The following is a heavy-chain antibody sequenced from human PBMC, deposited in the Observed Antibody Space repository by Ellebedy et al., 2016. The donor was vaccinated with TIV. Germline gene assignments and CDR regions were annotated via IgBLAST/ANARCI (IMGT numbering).Heavy chain of an antibody. V-gene: IGHV1-8*01. CDR2: MNPNSGNT. J-gene: IGHJ6*03. CDR1: GYTFTSYD. Sequence: ASVKVSCXASGYTFTSYDINWVRQATGQGLEWMGWMNPNSGNTGYAQKFQGRVTMTRNTSISTAYMELSSLRSEDTAVYYCARSQRGVVYYYYYMDVWGKGTTVTVSS. D-gene: IGHD3-10*01. CDR3: ARSQRGVVYYYYYMDV.